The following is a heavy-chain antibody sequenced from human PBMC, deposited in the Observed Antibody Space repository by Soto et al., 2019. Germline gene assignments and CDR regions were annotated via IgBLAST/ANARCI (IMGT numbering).Heavy chain of an antibody. J-gene: IGHJ4*02. CDR2: ISGSGGST. CDR1: GFTFSSYA. Sequence: GGSLRLSCAASGFTFSSYAMSWVRQAPGKGLEWVSAISGSGGSTYYADTVKGRFTISRDNSKNTLYLQMNSLRAEDTAVYYCAKDIVAAAGQAPLDYWGQGTLVTVSS. D-gene: IGHD6-13*01. V-gene: IGHV3-23*01. CDR3: AKDIVAAAGQAPLDY.